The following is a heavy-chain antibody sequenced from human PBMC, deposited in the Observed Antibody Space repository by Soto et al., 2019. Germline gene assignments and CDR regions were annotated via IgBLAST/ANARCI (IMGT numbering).Heavy chain of an antibody. V-gene: IGHV3-48*02. J-gene: IGHJ4*02. CDR1: GFAFSTYS. CDR2: ISSSSSII. D-gene: IGHD3-22*01. CDR3: ARDRYDSSGSPDY. Sequence: EVQLVESGGGLVQPGGSLRLSCAASGFAFSTYSMSWVRQAPGKGLEWVSYISSSSSIIYYTDSVKGRFTISRDGAKISLFLQMNSLRDEDTAVYYCARDRYDSSGSPDYWGQGSLVTVSS.